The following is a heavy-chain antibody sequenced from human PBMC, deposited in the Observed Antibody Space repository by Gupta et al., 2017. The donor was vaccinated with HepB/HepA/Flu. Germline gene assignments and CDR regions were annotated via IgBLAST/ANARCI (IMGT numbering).Heavy chain of an antibody. V-gene: IGHV3-23*01. CDR1: GFTFGSNA. CDR2: IGGDIST. CDR3: AKDLHFWSAMDV. J-gene: IGHJ6*03. D-gene: IGHD3-3*02. Sequence: EVQLLESGGGLVQPGGSLRLSCAASGFTFGSNAMNWVRQAPGKGLEWVSGIGGDISTHYADSEKGRFTIFRDNSKNTLYLQMNSLRAEDTAVYYCAKDLHFWSAMDVWGKGTTVTVSS.